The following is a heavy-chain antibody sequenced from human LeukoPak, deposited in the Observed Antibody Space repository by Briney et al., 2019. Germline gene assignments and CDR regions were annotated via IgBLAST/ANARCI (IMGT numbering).Heavy chain of an antibody. D-gene: IGHD5-18*01. CDR3: AKDADTATIIYWYFDL. J-gene: IGHJ2*01. V-gene: IGHV3-30*18. Sequence: GGSLRLSCTASGFTLSSSGMHWVRQAPGKGLEWVAVISDDGSNTYYADSVKGRFTISRDNSKNTLYLQLNSLRTEDTAVYYCAKDADTATIIYWYFDLWGRGTLVTVSS. CDR1: GFTLSSSG. CDR2: ISDDGSNT.